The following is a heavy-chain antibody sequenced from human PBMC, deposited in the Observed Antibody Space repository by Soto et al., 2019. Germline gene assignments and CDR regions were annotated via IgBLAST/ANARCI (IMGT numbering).Heavy chain of an antibody. CDR1: GGTFSSYA. Sequence: SVKVSCKASGGTFSSYATSWVRQAPGQGLEWMGGIIPIFGTANYAQKFQGRVTITADESTSTAYMELSSLRSEDTAVYYCARDRIAAAGTYYYWGQGTLVTVSS. CDR2: IIPIFGTA. J-gene: IGHJ4*02. V-gene: IGHV1-69*13. D-gene: IGHD6-13*01. CDR3: ARDRIAAAGTYYY.